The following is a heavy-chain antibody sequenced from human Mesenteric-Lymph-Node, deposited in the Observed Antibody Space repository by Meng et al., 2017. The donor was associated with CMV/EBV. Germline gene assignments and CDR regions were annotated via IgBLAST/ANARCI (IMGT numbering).Heavy chain of an antibody. J-gene: IGHJ4*02. CDR3: ARDGGYSAFDI. V-gene: IGHV3-21*04. Sequence: GESLKISCAASGFTFSSYSMNWVRQAPGKGLEWVSSISSSSSYIYYADSVKGRFTISRDNSKNTLYLQMNSLRAEDTAVYYCARDGGYSAFDIWGQGTLVTVSS. CDR2: ISSSSSYI. CDR1: GFTFSSYS. D-gene: IGHD5-12*01.